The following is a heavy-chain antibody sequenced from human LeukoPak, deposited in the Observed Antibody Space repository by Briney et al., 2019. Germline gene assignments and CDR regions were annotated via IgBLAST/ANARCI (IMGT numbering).Heavy chain of an antibody. D-gene: IGHD3-22*01. J-gene: IGHJ4*02. V-gene: IGHV3-23*01. CDR3: ARDRLYDSSGYYSN. Sequence: GGSLRLSCAASGFTFSTYAMSWVRQAPGRGLEWVSAISGSSDTTYYADSVKGRFTISRDNSKNTLYLQMNSLRAEDTAVYYCARDRLYDSSGYYSNWGQGTLVTVSS. CDR2: ISGSSDTT. CDR1: GFTFSTYA.